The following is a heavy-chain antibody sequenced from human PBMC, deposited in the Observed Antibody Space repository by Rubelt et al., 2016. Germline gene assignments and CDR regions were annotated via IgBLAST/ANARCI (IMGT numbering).Heavy chain of an antibody. Sequence: QVQLQESGPGLVRPSETLSLTRTVSGGSISSYYWSWIRQPPGKRLEWIGSIHYSGTAIYNPSLKSRVTMSVDTSKNQFSLQRTAGTAADTAVYFCATESPEWYYSDNRGHTPIDYWGRGTLVTVNS. D-gene: IGHD3-22*01. CDR1: GGSISSYY. V-gene: IGHV4-59*12. J-gene: IGHJ4*02. CDR3: ATESPEWYYSDNRGHTPIDY. CDR2: IHYSGTA.